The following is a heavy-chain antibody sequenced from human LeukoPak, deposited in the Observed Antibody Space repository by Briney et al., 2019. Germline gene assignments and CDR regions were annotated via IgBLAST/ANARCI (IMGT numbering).Heavy chain of an antibody. D-gene: IGHD3-3*01. J-gene: IGHJ6*03. V-gene: IGHV1-69*05. Sequence: GASVKVSCKASGGTFSSYAIIWVRQAPGQGLEWMGGIIPIFGTANYAQKFQGRVTITTDESTSTAYMELSSLRSEDTAVYYCAGYYDFWSGSYYYYMDVWGKGTTVTVSS. CDR2: IIPIFGTA. CDR1: GGTFSSYA. CDR3: AGYYDFWSGSYYYYMDV.